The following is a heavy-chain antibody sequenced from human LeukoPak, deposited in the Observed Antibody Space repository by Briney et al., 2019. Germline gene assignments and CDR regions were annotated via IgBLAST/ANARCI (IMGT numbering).Heavy chain of an antibody. Sequence: ASVEVSCKASGYTFTNYAMNWVRQAPGQGLEWMGWINTKSGNPTYAQGFTGRFVFSLDTSVSTAYLQISSLKAEDTAVYYCARVRNYYDSNAYYDYWGQGTLVTVSS. V-gene: IGHV7-4-1*02. CDR1: GYTFTNYA. CDR3: ARVRNYYDSNAYYDY. CDR2: INTKSGNP. D-gene: IGHD3-22*01. J-gene: IGHJ4*02.